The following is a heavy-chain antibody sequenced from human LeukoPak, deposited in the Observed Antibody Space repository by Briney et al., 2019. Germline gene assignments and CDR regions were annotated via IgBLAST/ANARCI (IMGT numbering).Heavy chain of an antibody. CDR3: ATGWGWEPTEDEYFQH. CDR2: FDPEDGET. Sequence: GASVKVSCKASGYTFTGYYMHWVRQAPGKGLEWMGGFDPEDGETIYAQKFQGRVTMTEDTSTDTAYMELSSLRSEDTAVYYCATGWGWEPTEDEYFQHWGQGTLVTVSS. CDR1: GYTFTGYY. V-gene: IGHV1-24*01. J-gene: IGHJ1*01. D-gene: IGHD1-26*01.